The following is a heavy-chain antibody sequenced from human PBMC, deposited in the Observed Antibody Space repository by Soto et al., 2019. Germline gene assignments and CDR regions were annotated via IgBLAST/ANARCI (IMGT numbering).Heavy chain of an antibody. Sequence: PSETLSLTCTVSGGSISSYYWSWIRQPPGKGLEWIGYIYYSGSTNYNPSLKSRVTISVDTSKNQFSLKLSSVTAADTAVYYCARENGSGWRGGMDVWGQGTTVTVSS. CDR2: IYYSGST. V-gene: IGHV4-59*01. CDR1: GGSISSYY. J-gene: IGHJ6*02. CDR3: ARENGSGWRGGMDV. D-gene: IGHD6-19*01.